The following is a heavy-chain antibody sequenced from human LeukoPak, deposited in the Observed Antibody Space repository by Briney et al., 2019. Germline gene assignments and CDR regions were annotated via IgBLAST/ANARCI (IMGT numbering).Heavy chain of an antibody. Sequence: GGSLRLSCAASGFTSDDYAMHWVRQAPGKGLEWVSGISWNSGSIGYADSVKGRFTISRDNAKNSLYLQMNSLRAEDTALYYCAKDNGVQLWYEGYFDYWGQGTLVTVSS. V-gene: IGHV3-9*02. CDR1: GFTSDDYA. J-gene: IGHJ4*02. CDR2: ISWNSGSI. D-gene: IGHD5-18*01. CDR3: AKDNGVQLWYEGYFDY.